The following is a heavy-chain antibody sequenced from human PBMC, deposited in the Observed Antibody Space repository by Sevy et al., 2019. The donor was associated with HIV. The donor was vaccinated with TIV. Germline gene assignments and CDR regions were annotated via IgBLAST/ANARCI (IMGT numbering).Heavy chain of an antibody. CDR1: GFMFGDYA. V-gene: IGHV3-49*03. CDR2: IRSQTFGGTT. D-gene: IGHD3-16*01. CDR3: TRVRGTISPYYYFGMDV. Sequence: GGSLRLSCTASGFMFGDYAMSWLRQAPGKGLEWVGFIRSQTFGGTTEDAASVKDRFAISRDDSRSIAYLQMDSLTTEDTAIYFCTRVRGTISPYYYFGMDVWGQGPTVTVSS. J-gene: IGHJ6*02.